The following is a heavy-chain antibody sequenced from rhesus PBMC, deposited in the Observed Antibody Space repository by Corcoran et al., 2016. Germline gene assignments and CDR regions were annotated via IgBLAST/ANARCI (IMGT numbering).Heavy chain of an antibody. CDR1: GGSFSSLW. Sequence: QVQLQESGPGLVKPSETRSLTCAVSGGSFSSLWWNWSRQPPGRGRDWVGEINGESGTPTYNPSLMSRVSISNDAAKNQFSLKLTSVTAADTAVYHCARLDRRKRGYNSLDIWGRGVLVTVSS. CDR2: INGESGTP. J-gene: IGHJ5-2*02. V-gene: IGHV4-80*01. D-gene: IGHD1-26*01. CDR3: ARLDRRKRGYNSLDI.